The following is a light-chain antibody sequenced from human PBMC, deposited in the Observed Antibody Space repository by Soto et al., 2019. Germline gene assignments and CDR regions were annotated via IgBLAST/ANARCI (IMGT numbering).Light chain of an antibody. Sequence: QSVLTQPPSASGSPGQSVTISCTGTSSDVGGYNYVSWYQHHPGKAPKLMIYEVSKWPSGVPDRFSGSKSGNTASLTVTGVQAEDEADYYCSSYAGSNNFVFGTGTKVTVL. V-gene: IGLV2-8*01. CDR1: SSDVGGYNY. J-gene: IGLJ1*01. CDR2: EVS. CDR3: SSYAGSNNFV.